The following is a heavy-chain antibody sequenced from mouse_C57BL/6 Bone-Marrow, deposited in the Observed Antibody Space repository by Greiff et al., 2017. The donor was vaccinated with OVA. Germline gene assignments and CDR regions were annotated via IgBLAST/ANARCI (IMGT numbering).Heavy chain of an antibody. D-gene: IGHD1-1*01. Sequence: QVQLQQSWAELARPGASVKMSCKASGYTFTSYTMHWVKQRPGQGLEWIGYINPSSGYTKYNQKFKDKATLTADKSSSTAYMQLSSLTSEDSAVYYCARPEGYGSSYRLAYWGQGTLVTVSA. V-gene: IGHV1-4*01. CDR2: INPSSGYT. CDR1: GYTFTSYT. CDR3: ARPEGYGSSYRLAY. J-gene: IGHJ3*01.